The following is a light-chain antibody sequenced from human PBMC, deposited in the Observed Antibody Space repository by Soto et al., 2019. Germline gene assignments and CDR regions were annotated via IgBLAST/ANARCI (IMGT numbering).Light chain of an antibody. CDR3: QQYGSSSVT. CDR1: QSVSSK. CDR2: DAS. V-gene: IGKV3-20*01. J-gene: IGKJ1*01. Sequence: EIVMTQSPATLSVSPGERATLSCRASQSVSSKLAWYQQKPGQAPRLLIYDASSRATGIPDRFSSSGSGTDFTLTISRLEPEDFAVYYCQQYGSSSVTFGQGTKVDIK.